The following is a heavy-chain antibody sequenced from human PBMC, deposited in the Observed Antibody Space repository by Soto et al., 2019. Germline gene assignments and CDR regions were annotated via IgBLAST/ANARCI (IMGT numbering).Heavy chain of an antibody. CDR1: GFTFGEFA. CDR3: ARSVSSIAAAGYYGMDV. J-gene: IGHJ6*02. CDR2: ITWNSDMI. D-gene: IGHD6-13*01. V-gene: IGHV3-9*01. Sequence: GGSLRLSCTASGFTFGEFAMHWVRRPPGKGLEWVASITWNSDMIAYADSVKGRFTISRENAKNSLYLQMNSLRAGDTAVYYCARSVSSIAAAGYYGMDVWGQGTTVTVSS.